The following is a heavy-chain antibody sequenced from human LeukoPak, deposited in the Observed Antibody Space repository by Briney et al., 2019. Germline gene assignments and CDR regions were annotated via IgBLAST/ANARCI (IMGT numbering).Heavy chain of an antibody. CDR1: GGSISSGDYY. V-gene: IGHV4-30-4*08. CDR2: IYYSGST. D-gene: IGHD1-26*01. CDR3: ARVTVGATTTNAFDI. Sequence: SETLSLTCTVSGGSISSGDYYWSWIRQPPGKGREWIGYIYYSGSTYYNPSLKSRVTISVDTSKNQFSLKLSSVTAADTAVYYCARVTVGATTTNAFDIWGQGTMVTVSS. J-gene: IGHJ3*02.